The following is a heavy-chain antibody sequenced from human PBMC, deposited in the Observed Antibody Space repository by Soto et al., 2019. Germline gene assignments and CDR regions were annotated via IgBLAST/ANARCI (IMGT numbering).Heavy chain of an antibody. J-gene: IGHJ5*02. Sequence: SETLSLTCAVSGGSISSGGYFWSWIRQPPGKGLEWIGYIYHSGSTYYNPSLKSRVTISVDRSKNQFSLKLSSVTAADTAVYYCATAAGGRCSSNSCYTDPWFDPWGQGTLVTVSS. CDR3: ATAAGGRCSSNSCYTDPWFDP. CDR2: IYHSGST. D-gene: IGHD2-2*02. CDR1: GGSISSGGYF. V-gene: IGHV4-30-2*01.